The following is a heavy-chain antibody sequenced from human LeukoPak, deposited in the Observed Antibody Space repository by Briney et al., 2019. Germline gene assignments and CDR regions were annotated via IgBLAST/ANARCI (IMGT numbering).Heavy chain of an antibody. V-gene: IGHV3-33*01. Sequence: PGGSLRLSCAASGFTFSSYGMHWVRQAPGKGLEWVAVIWYDGSNKYYADSVKGRFTISRDNSKNTLYLQMNSLRAEDTAVYYCAGVMEQWLVDYWGQGTLVTVSS. CDR3: AGVMEQWLVDY. D-gene: IGHD6-19*01. CDR1: GFTFSSYG. CDR2: IWYDGSNK. J-gene: IGHJ4*02.